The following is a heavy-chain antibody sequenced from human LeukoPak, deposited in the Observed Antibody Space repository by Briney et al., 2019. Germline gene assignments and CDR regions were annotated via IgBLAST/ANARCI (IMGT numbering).Heavy chain of an antibody. V-gene: IGHV3-7*01. CDR1: GFTLSSYW. J-gene: IGHJ4*02. CDR2: IRQDGSEM. D-gene: IGHD2-2*01. CDR3: ARDRPAVGRLTGDY. Sequence: AGGSLRLSCAASGFTLSSYWMSWGRQAPGKGLEWVANIRQDGSEMYYVASVRGRFTISRDNAKNSLYLQMSGLRADDTAIYYCARDRPAVGRLTGDYWGPGTLVTVSS.